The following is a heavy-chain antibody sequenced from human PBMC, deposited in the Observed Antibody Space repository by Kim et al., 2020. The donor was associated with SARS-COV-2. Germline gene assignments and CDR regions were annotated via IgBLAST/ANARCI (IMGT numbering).Heavy chain of an antibody. Sequence: SSVKVSCKASGGTFSSNAFSWVRQAPGQGLEWMGRIIPVLGLATYAQRFQGRVTITADKSTNTAYMELSSLRSEDTAVYYCARRQDRVFDWYFGLWGRGTLVIVSS. CDR3: ARRQDRVFDWYFGL. CDR1: GGTFSSNA. D-gene: IGHD6-13*01. V-gene: IGHV1-69*04. J-gene: IGHJ2*01. CDR2: IIPVLGLA.